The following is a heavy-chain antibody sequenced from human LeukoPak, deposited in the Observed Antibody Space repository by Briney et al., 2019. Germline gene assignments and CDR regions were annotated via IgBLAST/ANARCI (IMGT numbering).Heavy chain of an antibody. D-gene: IGHD3-10*01. CDR2: ITGSGSTM. Sequence: GGSLRLSCAASGFTFRNYSTNWGPKAPGKGLEWISYITGSGSTMYSADSVKGRFTISRDNARNSLYLQMNSLRDEDTAVYYCARDSGSDYWGQGTLVTVSS. J-gene: IGHJ4*02. V-gene: IGHV3-48*02. CDR1: GFTFRNYS. CDR3: ARDSGSDY.